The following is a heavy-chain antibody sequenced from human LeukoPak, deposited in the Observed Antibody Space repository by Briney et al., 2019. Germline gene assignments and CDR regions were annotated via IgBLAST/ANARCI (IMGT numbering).Heavy chain of an antibody. CDR3: ARHRPNYSPFDY. Sequence: SETLSLTCTVSGGSISSGGYYWSWIRQHPGKGLEWIGYIYYSGSTYYNPSLKSRVTISVDTSKNQFSLKLSSVTAADTAAYYCARHRPNYSPFDYWGQGTLVTVSS. J-gene: IGHJ4*02. CDR1: GGSISSGGYY. V-gene: IGHV4-39*01. CDR2: IYYSGST. D-gene: IGHD1-7*01.